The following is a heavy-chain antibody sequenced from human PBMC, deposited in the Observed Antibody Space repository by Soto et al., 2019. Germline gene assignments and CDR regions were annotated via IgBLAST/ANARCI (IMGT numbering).Heavy chain of an antibody. J-gene: IGHJ6*02. CDR1: GGTFSSYT. D-gene: IGHD3-10*01. CDR2: IIPILGIA. V-gene: IGHV1-69*02. Sequence: SVKVSCKASGGTFSSYTISWVRQAPGQGLEWMGSIIPILGIANYAQKFQGRVTITADKSTSTAYMELSSLRSEDTAVYYCARAAITMVRFLRKNYYYYYGMDVWGQGSTVPVSS. CDR3: ARAAITMVRFLRKNYYYYYGMDV.